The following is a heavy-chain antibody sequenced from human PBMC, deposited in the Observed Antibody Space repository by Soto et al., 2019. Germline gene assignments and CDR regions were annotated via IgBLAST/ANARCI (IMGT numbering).Heavy chain of an antibody. Sequence: QVQLVESGGGVVQPGRSLRLSCAASGFTFSSYAMHWVRQAPGKGLEWVAVISYDGSNKYYADSVKGRFTISRDNSKNTLYLQMNGLRAEDTAVYYCARDPIKGGYYDFCLDYWGQGTLVTVSS. V-gene: IGHV3-30-3*01. D-gene: IGHD3-3*01. CDR2: ISYDGSNK. J-gene: IGHJ4*02. CDR1: GFTFSSYA. CDR3: ARDPIKGGYYDFCLDY.